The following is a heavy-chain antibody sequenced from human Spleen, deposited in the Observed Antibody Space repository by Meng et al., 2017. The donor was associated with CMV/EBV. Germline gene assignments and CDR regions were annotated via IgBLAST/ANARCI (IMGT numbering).Heavy chain of an antibody. D-gene: IGHD5-24*01. Sequence: SVKVSCKASGYTFTSYDINWVRQATGQGLEWMGRIIPILGIANYAQKFQGRVTITADKSTSTAYMELSSLRSEDTAVYYCARGLGRDGYNYAYWGQGTLVTVSS. CDR1: GYTFTSYD. CDR3: ARGLGRDGYNYAY. J-gene: IGHJ4*02. CDR2: IIPILGIA. V-gene: IGHV1-69*04.